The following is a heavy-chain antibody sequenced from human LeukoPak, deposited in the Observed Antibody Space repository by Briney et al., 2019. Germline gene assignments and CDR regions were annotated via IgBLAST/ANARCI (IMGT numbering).Heavy chain of an antibody. CDR1: GFTFSTNA. CDR3: AKDRYYDSNWFDP. CDR2: ISGSGAST. D-gene: IGHD3-22*01. V-gene: IGHV3-23*01. Sequence: GGSLRLSCLTSGFTFSTNAMSWVRQAPGKGLEWISGISGSGASTYYADSVKGRFTISRDNSKNTLYLQMNSLRAEDTAVYYCAKDRYYDSNWFDPWGQGTLVTVSS. J-gene: IGHJ5*02.